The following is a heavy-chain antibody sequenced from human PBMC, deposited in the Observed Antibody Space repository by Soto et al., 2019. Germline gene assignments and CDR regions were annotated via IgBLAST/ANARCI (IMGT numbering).Heavy chain of an antibody. J-gene: IGHJ4*02. V-gene: IGHV4-39*01. CDR2: SYYRGST. CDR3: ATADGFGVVTPFFEY. CDR1: GGSISSRSHY. D-gene: IGHD3-3*01. Sequence: QLQLQESGPGLVKPSETLSLTCTVSGGSISSRSHYWGWIRQSPGKHLEWIGSSYYRGSTHYNPSLKTRVTRSVDTSKNQVSLKVYSVTAAYTAVYYCATADGFGVVTPFFEYWGQGILVTVSS.